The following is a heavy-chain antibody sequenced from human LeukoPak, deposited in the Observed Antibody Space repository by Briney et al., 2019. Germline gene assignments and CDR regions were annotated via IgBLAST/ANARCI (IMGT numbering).Heavy chain of an antibody. V-gene: IGHV3-30*18. CDR1: GFTFSDYG. D-gene: IGHD5-18*01. J-gene: IGHJ4*02. CDR3: AKQGRRGYSYARSYYFDY. CDR2: ISYDGSNE. Sequence: GGSLRLSCAASGFTFSDYGMHWVRQAPGKGLEWVAVISYDGSNECYTDSVKGRFTISRDNSKNTLYLQMNSLRAEDTAVYYCAKQGRRGYSYARSYYFDYWGQGTLVTVSS.